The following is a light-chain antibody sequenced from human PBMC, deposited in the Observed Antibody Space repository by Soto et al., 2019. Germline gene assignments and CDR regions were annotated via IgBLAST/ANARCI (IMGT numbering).Light chain of an antibody. CDR2: GAS. V-gene: IGKV3-20*01. J-gene: IGKJ3*01. CDR1: QSLSINS. CDR3: QQYDGSPLT. Sequence: EIVLTQSPGTLSLSPGERATLSCRASQSLSINSLAWYQQKPGQSPRILVYGASTRDTGIPDRFRGSGSGTDFALTISSLEPEDFAMYYCQQYDGSPLTFGPGTKVDIK.